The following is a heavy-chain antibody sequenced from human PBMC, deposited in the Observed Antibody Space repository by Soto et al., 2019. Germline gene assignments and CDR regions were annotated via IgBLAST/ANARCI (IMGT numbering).Heavy chain of an antibody. Sequence: EVQLLESGGGLVQPGGSLRLSCAASGFTFSSYAMSWVRQAPGKGLEWVSAISGSGGSTYYADSVKGRFTISRDTSKNTVYLQMNSLRAEDTAVYYWAKPGAYDFWSGYEGWGQGTLVTVAS. D-gene: IGHD3-3*01. J-gene: IGHJ1*01. CDR1: GFTFSSYA. CDR2: ISGSGGST. CDR3: AKPGAYDFWSGYEG. V-gene: IGHV3-23*01.